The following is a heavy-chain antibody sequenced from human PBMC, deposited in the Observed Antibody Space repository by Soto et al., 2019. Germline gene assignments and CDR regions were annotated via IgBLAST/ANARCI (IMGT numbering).Heavy chain of an antibody. Sequence: GGSLRLSCAASGFTFSNAWMNWVRQAPGKGLEWVGRIKSKTDGGTTDYAAPVKGRFTISRDDSKNTLYLQMNSLKTEDTAVYYCTKSGYDYERYYYYGMDGWGQGTTVTVAS. D-gene: IGHD5-12*01. V-gene: IGHV3-15*07. CDR2: IKSKTDGGTT. CDR1: GFTFSNAW. CDR3: TKSGYDYERYYYYGMDG. J-gene: IGHJ6*02.